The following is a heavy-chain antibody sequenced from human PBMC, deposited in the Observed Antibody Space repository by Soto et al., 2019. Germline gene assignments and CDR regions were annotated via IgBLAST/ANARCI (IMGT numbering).Heavy chain of an antibody. CDR1: GFTFSSYS. CDR3: AREGGISPQVSTGDGYNYFDY. D-gene: IGHD5-12*01. J-gene: IGHJ4*02. Sequence: GGSLRLSCAASGFTFSSYSMNWVRQAPGKGLEWVSSISSSSSYIYYADSVKGRFTISRDNAKNSLYLQMNSLRAEDTAVYYCAREGGISPQVSTGDGYNYFDYWGQGTLVTVSS. CDR2: ISSSSSYI. V-gene: IGHV3-21*01.